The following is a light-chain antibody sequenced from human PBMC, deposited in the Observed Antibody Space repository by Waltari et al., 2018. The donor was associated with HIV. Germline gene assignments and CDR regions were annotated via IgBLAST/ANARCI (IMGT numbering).Light chain of an antibody. CDR2: DVN. CDR1: SSDVGGYNY. J-gene: IGLJ2*01. CDR3: CSYADNYPVV. Sequence: QSALTQPRSVSGSPGQSVTISCTGTSSDVGGYNYVSWYQQHPGKAPTFMMYDVNKRTAGVPDRLAGSKSGNTASLTISGLQAEDDADYYCCSYADNYPVVFGGRTKLTVL. V-gene: IGLV2-11*01.